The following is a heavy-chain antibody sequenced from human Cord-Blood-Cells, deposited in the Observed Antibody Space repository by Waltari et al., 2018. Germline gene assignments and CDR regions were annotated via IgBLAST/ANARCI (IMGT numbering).Heavy chain of an antibody. D-gene: IGHD6-6*01. CDR1: GFTFDDYD. V-gene: IGHV3-9*01. J-gene: IGHJ4*02. CDR3: AKGVYSSSFYYFDY. CDR2: ISWNSGSI. Sequence: EVQLVESGGGLVQPGRSLRLSCAASGFTFDDYDMHWVRQAPGKGLEWVSGISWNSGSIGYADSVKGRFTISRDNAKNSLYLQMNSLRAEDTALYYCAKGVYSSSFYYFDYWGQGTLVTVSS.